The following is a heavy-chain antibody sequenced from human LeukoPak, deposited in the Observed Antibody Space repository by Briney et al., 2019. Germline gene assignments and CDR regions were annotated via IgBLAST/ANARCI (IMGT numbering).Heavy chain of an antibody. CDR1: GFIFTRDS. J-gene: IGHJ4*02. Sequence: PGGSLRLSCAASGFIFTRDSMNWVRQAPGKGLEWIPYISHDSAIKYYADSVRGRFTISRDNAKSSLYLQMHSLRAEDTAVYYCVRDNPRCCGVVPVNIDDYWGQGTLLTVSS. CDR3: VRDNPRCCGVVPVNIDDY. CDR2: ISHDSAIK. D-gene: IGHD2-15*01. V-gene: IGHV3-48*01.